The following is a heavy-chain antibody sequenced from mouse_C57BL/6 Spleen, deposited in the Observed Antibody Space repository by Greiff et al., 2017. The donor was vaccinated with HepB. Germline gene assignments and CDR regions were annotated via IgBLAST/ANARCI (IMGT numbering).Heavy chain of an antibody. D-gene: IGHD2-3*01. CDR2: IYPGDGDT. CDR3: ARWDGYTPSWFAY. J-gene: IGHJ3*01. V-gene: IGHV1-80*01. CDR1: GYAFSSYW. Sequence: QVQLKQSGAELVKPGASVKISCKASGYAFSSYWMNWVKQRPGKGLEWIGQIYPGDGDTNYNGKFKGKATLTADKSSSTAYMQLSSLTSEDSAVYFCARWDGYTPSWFAYWGQGTLVTVSA.